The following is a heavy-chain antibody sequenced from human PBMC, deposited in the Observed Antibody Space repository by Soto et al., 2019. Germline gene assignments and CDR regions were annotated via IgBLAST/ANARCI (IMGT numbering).Heavy chain of an antibody. J-gene: IGHJ6*02. CDR2: IIPIFGTA. CDR1: GGTFSSYA. Sequence: ASVKVSCKASGGTFSSYAISWVRQAPGQGLEWMGGIIPIFGTANYAQKFQGRVTITADESTSTAYMELSSLRSEDTAVYYCASGSYYQPIYYYGMDVWGQGTTVTVS. D-gene: IGHD3-10*01. V-gene: IGHV1-69*13. CDR3: ASGSYYQPIYYYGMDV.